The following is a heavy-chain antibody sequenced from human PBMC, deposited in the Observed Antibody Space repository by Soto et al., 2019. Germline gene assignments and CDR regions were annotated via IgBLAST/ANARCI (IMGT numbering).Heavy chain of an antibody. D-gene: IGHD2-21*02. V-gene: IGHV6-1*01. CDR2: TYYRSKWYN. J-gene: IGHJ5*02. CDR1: GDRVSSNDAT. Sequence: SQTLSLTCAISGDRVSSNDATCDWIRQSPSRGLEWLGRTYYRSKWYNDYAVSVKSRITINPDTSKNQFSLQLNSVTPEDTAVYYCARERDSYCGGDCYSLNWFDPWGQGTLVTVSS. CDR3: ARERDSYCGGDCYSLNWFDP.